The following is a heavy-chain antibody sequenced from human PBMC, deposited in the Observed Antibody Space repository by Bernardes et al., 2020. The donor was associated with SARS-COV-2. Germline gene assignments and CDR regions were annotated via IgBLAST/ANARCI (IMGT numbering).Heavy chain of an antibody. Sequence: ASVKVSCKTSGYIFTNFDISWVRQAPGQGLEWMGWISGHNGNTKYAEKFQGRVTLTTDSSTTTAYMELRGLRSDDTAVYYCARDHSPLFIYDTSQYFDNWGQGSLVTVSS. CDR1: GYIFTNFD. D-gene: IGHD2-2*01. J-gene: IGHJ4*02. CDR2: ISGHNGNT. CDR3: ARDHSPLFIYDTSQYFDN. V-gene: IGHV1-18*04.